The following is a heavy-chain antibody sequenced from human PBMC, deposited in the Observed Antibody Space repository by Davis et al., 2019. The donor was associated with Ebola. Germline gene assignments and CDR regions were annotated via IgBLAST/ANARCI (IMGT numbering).Heavy chain of an antibody. CDR3: ARQESLYGSSDY. Sequence: KVSCKGSGYRFTNYWIGWVRQMPGKGLEWMGIIYPDDSDTRYSPSFQGQVTISADESISTAYLQWSSLKASDTAMYYCARQESLYGSSDYWGQGTLVTVSS. CDR2: IYPDDSDT. V-gene: IGHV5-51*01. J-gene: IGHJ4*02. D-gene: IGHD2/OR15-2a*01. CDR1: GYRFTNYW.